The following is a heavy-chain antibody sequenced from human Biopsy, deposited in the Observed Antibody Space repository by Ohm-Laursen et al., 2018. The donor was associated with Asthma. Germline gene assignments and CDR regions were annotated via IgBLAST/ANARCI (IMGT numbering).Heavy chain of an antibody. V-gene: IGHV1-2*06. Sequence: ASVKVSCKASGYTFNAYYIHWVRQAPGQEFEWMGRINPNSGNTHYAHKFQGRVTMTRDTSISTVYMELTRLRSDDTAVYYCAAGRTSLQGESLSWGQGTLVSVSS. CDR1: GYTFNAYY. J-gene: IGHJ4*01. CDR3: AAGRTSLQGESLS. D-gene: IGHD2/OR15-2a*01. CDR2: INPNSGNT.